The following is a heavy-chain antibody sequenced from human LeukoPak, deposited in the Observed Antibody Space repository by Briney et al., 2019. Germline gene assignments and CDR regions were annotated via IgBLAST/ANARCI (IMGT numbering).Heavy chain of an antibody. D-gene: IGHD3-22*01. CDR3: AKGSPYYYDSSGYYL. CDR1: GFTFADYA. Sequence: GGSLRLPCTASGFTFADYALSWFRQAPGKGLEWVSGISWNSGSIGYADSVKGRFTISRDNAKNSLYLQMNSLRAEDTALYYCAKGSPYYYDSSGYYLWGQGTLVTVSS. J-gene: IGHJ4*02. CDR2: ISWNSGSI. V-gene: IGHV3-9*01.